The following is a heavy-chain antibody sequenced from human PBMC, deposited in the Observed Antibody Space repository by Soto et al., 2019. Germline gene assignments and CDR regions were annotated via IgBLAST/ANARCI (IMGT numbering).Heavy chain of an antibody. J-gene: IGHJ4*02. CDR2: IIPIFGTA. CDR3: ATLRGYSSSWFEYYFDY. CDR1: GGTFSSYA. V-gene: IGHV1-69*13. D-gene: IGHD6-13*01. Sequence: GASVKVSCKASGGTFSSYAISWVRQAPGQGLEWMGGIIPIFGTANYAQKFQGRVTITADESTSTAYMELSSLRSEDTAVYYCATLRGYSSSWFEYYFDYWGQGTLVTVSS.